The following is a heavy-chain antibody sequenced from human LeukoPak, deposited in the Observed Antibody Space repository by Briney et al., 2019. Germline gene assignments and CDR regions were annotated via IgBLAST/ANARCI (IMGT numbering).Heavy chain of an antibody. D-gene: IGHD3-3*01. Sequence: SETLSLTCTVSGGSISSSSYYWGWIRQPPGKGLEWIGSIYYSGSTYYNPSLKSRVTISVDTSKNQFSLKLSSVTAADTAVYYCARHVAQVYDFWSGYPNNWFDPWGQGTLVAVSS. CDR2: IYYSGST. CDR1: GGSISSSSYY. J-gene: IGHJ5*02. CDR3: ARHVAQVYDFWSGYPNNWFDP. V-gene: IGHV4-39*01.